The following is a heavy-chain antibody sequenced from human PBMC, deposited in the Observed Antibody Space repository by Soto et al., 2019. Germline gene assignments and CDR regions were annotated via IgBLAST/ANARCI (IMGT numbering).Heavy chain of an antibody. CDR2: ISPGSRYP. Sequence: GGSLRLSCAGSGFTFGDSYMSWIRQAPGKGLEWLSYISPGSRYPAYADSVKGRFTISRDNAKRSLYLQMMSLTAEDTAIYYCVRGGGGGMFEPWGQGSMVTVSA. V-gene: IGHV3-11*06. J-gene: IGHJ5*02. CDR1: GFTFGDSY. D-gene: IGHD2-15*01. CDR3: VRGGGGGMFEP.